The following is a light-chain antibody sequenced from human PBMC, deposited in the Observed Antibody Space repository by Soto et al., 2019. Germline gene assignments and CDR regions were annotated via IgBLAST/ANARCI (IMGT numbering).Light chain of an antibody. CDR3: QQYRNWPPLT. Sequence: EIVMTQSPATLSVSPGETATLSCRASQSVGSAVAWYQHKPGQAPRLLIVGASIRATGVPGRFSGGGSGTEFTLTIATLQSEDFAVYYCQQYRNWPPLTFGGGTQVEI. CDR2: GAS. J-gene: IGKJ4*01. CDR1: QSVGSA. V-gene: IGKV3-15*01.